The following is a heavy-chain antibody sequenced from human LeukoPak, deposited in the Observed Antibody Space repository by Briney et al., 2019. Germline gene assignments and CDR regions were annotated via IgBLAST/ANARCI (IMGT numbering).Heavy chain of an antibody. CDR3: ARRYYGSSSFDY. CDR2: IYYSGST. CDR1: GGSISSSSFH. J-gene: IGHJ4*02. V-gene: IGHV4-39*01. D-gene: IGHD3-10*01. Sequence: SETLSLTCTVSGGSISSSSFHWGWIRQPPGKGLESIGSIYYSGSTYYNPSLKSRVTISVDTSKNQFSLKLSSVTAADTAVYYCARRYYGSSSFDYWGQGTLVTVSS.